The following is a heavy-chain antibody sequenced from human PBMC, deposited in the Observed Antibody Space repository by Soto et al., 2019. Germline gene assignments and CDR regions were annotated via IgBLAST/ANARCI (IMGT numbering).Heavy chain of an antibody. D-gene: IGHD6-6*01. Sequence: SETLSLTCAVYGGSFSGYYWSWIRQPPGKGLEWIGEINHSGSTNYNPSLKSRVTISVDTSKNQFSLKLSSVTAADTAVYYCARGRRSIADRLGLGRVDYFDNWGQGTLVTVS. CDR1: GGSFSGYY. V-gene: IGHV4-34*01. J-gene: IGHJ4*02. CDR3: ARGRRSIADRLGLGRVDYFDN. CDR2: INHSGST.